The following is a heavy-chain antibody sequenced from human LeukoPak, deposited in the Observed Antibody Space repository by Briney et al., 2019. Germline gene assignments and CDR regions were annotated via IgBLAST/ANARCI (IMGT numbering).Heavy chain of an antibody. D-gene: IGHD5-18*01. CDR2: IRSKANSYAT. CDR1: GFTFSGSA. CDR3: TRQRYSYGYRYGMDV. Sequence: GGSLRLSWAASGFTFSGSAMHWVRQASGKGLEWVGRIRSKANSYATAYAASVKGRFTISRDDSKNTAYLQMNSLKTEDTAVYYCTRQRYSYGYRYGMDVWGQGTTVTVSS. J-gene: IGHJ6*02. V-gene: IGHV3-73*01.